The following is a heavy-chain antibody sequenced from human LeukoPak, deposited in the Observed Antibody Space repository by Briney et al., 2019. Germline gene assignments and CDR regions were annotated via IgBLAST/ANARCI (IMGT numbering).Heavy chain of an antibody. D-gene: IGHD5-12*01. CDR3: CLPRGYDYGYDY. Sequence: PGGSLRLSCAASGFTFSSYWMSWVRQAPGKGLEWVANIKQDGSEKYYVDSVKGRFTISRDNAKNSLYLQMNSLRAEDTAVYCCCLPRGYDYGYDYWGQGTLVTVSS. J-gene: IGHJ4*02. V-gene: IGHV3-7*01. CDR2: IKQDGSEK. CDR1: GFTFSSYW.